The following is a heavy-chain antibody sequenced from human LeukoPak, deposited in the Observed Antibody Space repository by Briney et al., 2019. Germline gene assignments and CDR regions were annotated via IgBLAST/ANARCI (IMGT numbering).Heavy chain of an antibody. CDR3: ATETNGRHYDY. V-gene: IGHV3-21*06. Sequence: GGSLRLSCTASGLTFSTSGFNWVRQAPGKGLEWVASIGPTGSDRYHADSIKGRFTISGDNANNFLYLQMNSLRAEDTAVYYCATETNGRHYDYWGQGTLLTVSS. CDR2: IGPTGSDR. CDR1: GLTFSTSG. J-gene: IGHJ4*02. D-gene: IGHD1-14*01.